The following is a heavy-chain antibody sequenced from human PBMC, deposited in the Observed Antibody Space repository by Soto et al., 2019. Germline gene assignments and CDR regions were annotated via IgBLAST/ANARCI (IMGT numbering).Heavy chain of an antibody. CDR2: FRVSGGST. CDR3: AKGQSAHVSAFDY. V-gene: IGHV3-23*01. J-gene: IGHJ4*02. D-gene: IGHD3-16*01. Sequence: PGGSLRLSCADSRYTFITYAMTWVRQALGKGLDWVSYFRVSGGSTYYADSVKCRFTFSRETSKNPLYLQMNSLRADDTDVYYCAKGQSAHVSAFDYWGQGTLVTVYS. CDR1: RYTFITYA.